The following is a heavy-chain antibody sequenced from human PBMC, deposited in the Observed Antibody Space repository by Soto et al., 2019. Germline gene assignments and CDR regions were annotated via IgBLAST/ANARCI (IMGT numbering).Heavy chain of an antibody. J-gene: IGHJ5*02. Sequence: QVQLVQSGAEVKKPGSSVKVSCKASGGTFSSYTISWVRQAPGQGLEWMGRIIPILGIANYAQKFQGRVTITADKSTSTAYMEMSSLRSEDTAVYYCARTEERFLEWWEGEGNWFDPWGQGPLVTVSS. CDR3: ARTEERFLEWWEGEGNWFDP. V-gene: IGHV1-69*02. CDR1: GGTFSSYT. D-gene: IGHD3-3*01. CDR2: IIPILGIA.